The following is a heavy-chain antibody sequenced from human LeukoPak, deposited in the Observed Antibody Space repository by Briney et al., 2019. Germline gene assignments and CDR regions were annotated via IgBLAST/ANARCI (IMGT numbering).Heavy chain of an antibody. D-gene: IGHD1-7*01. CDR2: ISGSGGST. Sequence: PGGSLRLSCAASGFTFGSYAMSWVRQAPGKGLEWVSAISGSGGSTYYADSVKGRFTISRDNSKNTLYLQMNSLRAEDTAVYYCAKDLLELRLCYFDYWGQGTLVTVSS. CDR1: GFTFGSYA. CDR3: AKDLLELRLCYFDY. J-gene: IGHJ4*02. V-gene: IGHV3-23*01.